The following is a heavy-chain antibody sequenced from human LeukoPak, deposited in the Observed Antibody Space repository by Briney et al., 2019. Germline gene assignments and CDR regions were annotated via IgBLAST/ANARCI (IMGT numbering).Heavy chain of an antibody. J-gene: IGHJ4*02. CDR1: GYSISSGYY. Sequence: SETLSLTCTVSGYSISSGYYWGWIRQPPGTGLQWIGSIYHSGSTYYSPSLKSRVTISVDTSKNQFSLKLSSVTAADTAVYYCASLSITMVRGVIITRDYWGQGTLVTVSS. CDR2: IYHSGST. D-gene: IGHD3-10*01. V-gene: IGHV4-38-2*02. CDR3: ASLSITMVRGVIITRDY.